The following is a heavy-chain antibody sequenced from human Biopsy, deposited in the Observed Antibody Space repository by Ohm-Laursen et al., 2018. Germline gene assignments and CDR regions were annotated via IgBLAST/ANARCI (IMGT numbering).Heavy chain of an antibody. D-gene: IGHD3-10*01. CDR2: IIPVVGIT. CDR1: GDTFSRSA. V-gene: IGHV1-69*04. J-gene: IGHJ6*02. CDR3: ARGGSGSGYYGMDV. Sequence: SSVKVSCKASGDTFSRSAFFWVRQAPGQGLVYLGRIIPVVGITNHAQTFQGRITLTADKSTFMVYMELSRLRSDDTAIYYCARGGSGSGYYGMDVWGQGATVSVSS.